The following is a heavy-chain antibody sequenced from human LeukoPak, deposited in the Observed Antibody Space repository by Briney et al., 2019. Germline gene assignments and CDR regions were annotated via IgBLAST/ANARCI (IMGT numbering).Heavy chain of an antibody. V-gene: IGHV3-33*06. CDR2: IWYDGSNK. CDR1: GFTFSSYG. J-gene: IGHJ5*02. D-gene: IGHD3-22*01. Sequence: GRSLRLSCAASGFTFSSYGMHWVRQAPGKGLEWVAVIWYDGSNKYYADSVKGRFTISRDNSKNTLYLQMNSLRAEDTAVYYCAKDSASSGYINWFDPWGQGTLVTVSS. CDR3: AKDSASSGYINWFDP.